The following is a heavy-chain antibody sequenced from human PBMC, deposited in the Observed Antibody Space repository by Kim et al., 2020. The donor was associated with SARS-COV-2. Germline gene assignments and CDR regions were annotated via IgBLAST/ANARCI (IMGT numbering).Heavy chain of an antibody. D-gene: IGHD4-17*01. CDR3: AKDQIYGDGRYGMDV. CDR1: GFTFSGYA. J-gene: IGHJ6*02. Sequence: GGSLRLSCAASGFTFSGYAMSWVRQAPGKGLERVSIIVSDGSSTNYADSAKGRFTISRDNSKNTLYLQMSSLRAEDTAVYYCAKDQIYGDGRYGMDVWGQGTTVTVSS. CDR2: IVSDGSST. V-gene: IGHV3-23*03.